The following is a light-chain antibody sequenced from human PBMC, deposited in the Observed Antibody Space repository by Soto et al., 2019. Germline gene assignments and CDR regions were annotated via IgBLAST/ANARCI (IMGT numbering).Light chain of an antibody. CDR3: SSLAGNNNVV. J-gene: IGLJ2*01. Sequence: QSALTQPPSASGSPGQSVTISCTGTSSDVGGYNYVSWYQQHPGKAPKLMISEVSKRPSGVPDRFSGSKSGNTASLTVSGLQSEDADDHHCSSLAGNNNVVFGGGTKLTVL. CDR1: SSDVGGYNY. V-gene: IGLV2-8*01. CDR2: EVS.